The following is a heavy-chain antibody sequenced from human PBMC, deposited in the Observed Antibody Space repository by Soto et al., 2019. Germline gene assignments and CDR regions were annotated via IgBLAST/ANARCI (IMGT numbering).Heavy chain of an antibody. J-gene: IGHJ5*02. CDR3: AREWIAAAAAAVWFDP. V-gene: IGHV1-18*01. CDR2: ISPYNGDT. Sequence: ASVKVSCKASGYTFTSFGINWVRQAPGQGLEWMGWISPYNGDTNYAQKFQGRVTMTTNTSTRTAYLEVKNLGSDDTAVYYCAREWIAAAAAAVWFDPWGQGTLVTVSS. CDR1: GYTFTSFG. D-gene: IGHD6-13*01.